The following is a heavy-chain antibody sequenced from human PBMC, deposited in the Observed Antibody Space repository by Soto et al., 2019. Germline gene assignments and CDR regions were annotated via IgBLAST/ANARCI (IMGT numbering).Heavy chain of an antibody. CDR2: IYYSGST. CDR3: ARLKGDFWSGPTYDYFAY. D-gene: IGHD3-3*01. V-gene: IGHV4-59*01. CDR1: GGSISSYY. Sequence: PSETLSLTCTVSGGSISSYYWSWIRQPPGKGLEWIGYIYYSGSTNYNPSLKSRVTISVDTSKNQFSLKLSSVTAADTAVYYCARLKGDFWSGPTYDYFAYWGQGTLVTVSS. J-gene: IGHJ4*02.